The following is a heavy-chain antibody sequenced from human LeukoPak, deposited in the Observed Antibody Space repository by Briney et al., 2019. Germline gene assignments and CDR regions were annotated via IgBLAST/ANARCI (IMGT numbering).Heavy chain of an antibody. V-gene: IGHV4-59*01. CDR2: IYYSGST. CDR3: ARGGGGSYGSDAFDI. D-gene: IGHD1-26*01. CDR1: GGSISSYY. J-gene: IGHJ3*02. Sequence: SETLSLTCTVSGGSISSYYWNWIRQPPGKGLEWIGYIYYSGSTNYNPSLKSRVTISVDTSKNQFSLKLSSVTAADTAVYYCARGGGGSYGSDAFDIWGQGTMVTVSS.